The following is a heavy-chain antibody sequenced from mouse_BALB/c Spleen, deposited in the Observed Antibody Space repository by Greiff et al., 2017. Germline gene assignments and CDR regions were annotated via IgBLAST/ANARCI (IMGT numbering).Heavy chain of an antibody. CDR1: GYSITSDYA. CDR2: ISYSGST. D-gene: IGHD1-3*01. V-gene: IGHV3-2*02. CDR3: ARDGTKGLAMDY. Sequence: VQLKESGPGLVKPSQSLSLTCTVTGYSITSDYAWNWIRQFPGNKLEWMGYISYSGSTSYNPSLKSRISITRDTSKNQFFLQLNSVTTEDTATYYCARDGTKGLAMDYWGQGTSVTVSS. J-gene: IGHJ4*01.